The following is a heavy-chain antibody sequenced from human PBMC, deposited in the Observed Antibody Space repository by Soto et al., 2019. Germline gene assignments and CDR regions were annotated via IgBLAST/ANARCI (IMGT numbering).Heavy chain of an antibody. D-gene: IGHD2-2*01. V-gene: IGHV1-18*01. CDR1: GYTFTSYG. CDR3: ARAPSIVVVPAAIHY. Sequence: ASVKVSCKASGYTFTSYGISWVRQAPGQGLEGMGWISAYNGNTNYAQKLQGRVTMTTDTSTSTAYMELRSLRSDDTAVYYCARAPSIVVVPAAIHYWGQGTLVTVSS. J-gene: IGHJ4*02. CDR2: ISAYNGNT.